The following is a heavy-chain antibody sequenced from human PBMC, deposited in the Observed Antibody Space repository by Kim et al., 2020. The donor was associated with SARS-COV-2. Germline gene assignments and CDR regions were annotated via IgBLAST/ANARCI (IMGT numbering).Heavy chain of an antibody. D-gene: IGHD3-10*01. V-gene: IGHV4-59*01. CDR3: ARVDATMVRGVYYYYTMDV. Sequence: SETLSLTCTVSGASIGRYYWSWIRQPPGKALEWIGYIYFSGSTNYNPSLKSRVTMSVDTSKNQFSLKITSVTTADTAIYYCARVDATMVRGVYYYYTMDVWGQGTTVAVSS. CDR1: GASIGRYY. J-gene: IGHJ6*03. CDR2: IYFSGST.